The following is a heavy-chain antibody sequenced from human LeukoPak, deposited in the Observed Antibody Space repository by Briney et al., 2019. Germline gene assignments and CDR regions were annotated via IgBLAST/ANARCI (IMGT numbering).Heavy chain of an antibody. CDR3: ARDSYYDSSGYPVH. CDR1: GYTFTSYG. V-gene: IGHV1-69*13. Sequence: GASVKVSCKASGYTFTSYGISWVRQAPGQGLEWMGGIIPIFGTANYAQKFQGRVTITADESTSTAYMELSSLRSEDTAVYYCARDSYYDSSGYPVHWGQGTLVTVSS. J-gene: IGHJ4*02. D-gene: IGHD3-22*01. CDR2: IIPIFGTA.